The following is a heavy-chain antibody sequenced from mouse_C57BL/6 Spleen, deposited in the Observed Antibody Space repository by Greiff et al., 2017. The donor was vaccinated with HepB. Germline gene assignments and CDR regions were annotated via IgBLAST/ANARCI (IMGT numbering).Heavy chain of an antibody. J-gene: IGHJ4*01. D-gene: IGHD1-1*01. CDR1: GYAFSRSW. CDR3: ARYPTAVVAGAMDY. Sequence: VKLMESGPELVKPGASVKISCKASGYAFSRSWMNWVKQRPGKGLEWIGRIYPGYVDTNYNGKLKGKATLTADKSSSTAYMQLSSLTSEDSAVYVCARYPTAVVAGAMDYWGQGTSVTVSS. V-gene: IGHV1-82*01. CDR2: IYPGYVDT.